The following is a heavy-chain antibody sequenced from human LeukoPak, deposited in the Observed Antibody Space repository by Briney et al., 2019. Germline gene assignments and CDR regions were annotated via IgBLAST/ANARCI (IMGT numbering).Heavy chain of an antibody. D-gene: IGHD3-9*01. CDR1: GYTFTSYY. V-gene: IGHV1-46*01. J-gene: IGHJ5*02. Sequence: GASVKVSCKASGYTFTSYYMHWVRQAPGQGLEWMGIINPSGGSTSYAQKFQGRVTMTRDMSTSTVYMELSSLRSEDTAVYYCAMRNFDWLSPLYKWFDPWGQGTLVTVSS. CDR2: INPSGGST. CDR3: AMRNFDWLSPLYKWFDP.